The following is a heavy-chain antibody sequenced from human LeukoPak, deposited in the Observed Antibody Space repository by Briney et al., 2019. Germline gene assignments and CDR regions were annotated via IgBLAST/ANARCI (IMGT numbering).Heavy chain of an antibody. J-gene: IGHJ6*03. V-gene: IGHV4-4*07. Sequence: SETLSLTCTVSGGSIDDYFWSWIRQPAGKGLEWIGRVSSSGSTNSNPSLNRRTTMSVDTSKTQISLKLSYVTAADTAVYYCARCLNTYYYDSSGYSPEHYYMDVWGTGTTVTVSS. CDR1: GGSIDDYF. CDR3: ARCLNTYYYDSSGYSPEHYYMDV. D-gene: IGHD3-22*01. CDR2: VSSSGST.